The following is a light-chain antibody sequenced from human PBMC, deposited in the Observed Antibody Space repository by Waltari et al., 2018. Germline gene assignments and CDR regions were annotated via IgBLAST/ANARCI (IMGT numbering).Light chain of an antibody. J-gene: IGKJ2*03. CDR1: QGSNKY. CDR3: QQHENLPYS. Sequence: DIQMTQSPSSLSTSVGDRVTITCQASQGSNKYLNWYQQKPGKPPKLLIYGSSTWERGVPSRFSGDGYGTDFTFTISSLQPEDVGTYYCQQHENLPYSFGQGTKLEIK. V-gene: IGKV1-33*01. CDR2: GSS.